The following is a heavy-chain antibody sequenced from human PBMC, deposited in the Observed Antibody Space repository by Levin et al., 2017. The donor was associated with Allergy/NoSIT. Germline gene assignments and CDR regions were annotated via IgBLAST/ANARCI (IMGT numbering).Heavy chain of an antibody. CDR1: FFPFLPSPS. CDR2: ISGSGDST. D-gene: IGHD2/OR15-2a*01. V-gene: IGHV3-23*01. J-gene: IGHJ3*01. CDR3: AKLAAPDPRILFDAFDV. Sequence: SLLLSFSSSFFPFLPSPSMSWVRQAPGKGLEWVSGISGSGDSTHYADSVKGRFPLSLYNSKNTLYLQMYSLTADDTALYYCAKLAAPDPRILFDAFDVWGQGTVVTV.